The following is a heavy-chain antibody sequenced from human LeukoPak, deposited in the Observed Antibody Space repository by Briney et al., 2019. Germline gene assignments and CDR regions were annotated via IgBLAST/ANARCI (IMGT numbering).Heavy chain of an antibody. CDR2: INHSGSA. J-gene: IGHJ6*03. V-gene: IGHV4-34*01. CDR3: ARGGYYYMDV. Sequence: SETLSLTCVVYGGSFSGYYWSWTRLSPGKGLEWIGEINHSGSANYNVSLKSRVTISVDTSKNQFSLKLSSVTAADTAVYYCARGGYYYMDVWGKGTTVTVSS. CDR1: GGSFSGYY.